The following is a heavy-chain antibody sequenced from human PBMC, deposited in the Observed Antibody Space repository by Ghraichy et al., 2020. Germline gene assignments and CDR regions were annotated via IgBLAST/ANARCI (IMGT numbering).Heavy chain of an antibody. Sequence: SVKVSCKASGGTFSSYAISWVRQAPGQGLEWMGGIITIFGTANYAQKFQGRVTITADKSTSTAYMELSSLRSEDTAVYYCARTSTTYYYDSSGPIDYWGKGTLVTVST. D-gene: IGHD3-22*01. V-gene: IGHV1-69*06. CDR1: GGTFSSYA. CDR3: ARTSTTYYYDSSGPIDY. CDR2: IITIFGTA. J-gene: IGHJ4*02.